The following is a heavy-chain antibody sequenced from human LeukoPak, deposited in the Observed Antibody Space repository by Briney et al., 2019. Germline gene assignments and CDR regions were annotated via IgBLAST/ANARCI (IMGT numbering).Heavy chain of an antibody. Sequence: PGGSLRLSCAASGFTFSSYGMHWVRQAPGKGLEWVAFIRDDGSNKYYADSVKGRFTISRDNSKNTLYLQMNSLRAEDTAVYYCAKVSRYPYSSSPNWFDPWGQGTLVTVSS. CDR1: GFTFSSYG. D-gene: IGHD6-13*01. CDR2: IRDDGSNK. V-gene: IGHV3-30*02. CDR3: AKVSRYPYSSSPNWFDP. J-gene: IGHJ5*02.